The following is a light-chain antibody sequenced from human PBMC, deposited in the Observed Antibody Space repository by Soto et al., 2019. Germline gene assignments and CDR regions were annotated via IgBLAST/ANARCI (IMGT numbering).Light chain of an antibody. CDR2: EVN. Sequence: QSVLTQPPSPSGSPGQSVTISCTGTSSDVGGYNYVSWYQQYPGKAPQLVIYEVNKRPSGVPDRFSGSKSGNTASLTVSGLQAEDEADYYCSSYVGTKSYVFGTGTKVTVL. V-gene: IGLV2-8*01. J-gene: IGLJ1*01. CDR1: SSDVGGYNY. CDR3: SSYVGTKSYV.